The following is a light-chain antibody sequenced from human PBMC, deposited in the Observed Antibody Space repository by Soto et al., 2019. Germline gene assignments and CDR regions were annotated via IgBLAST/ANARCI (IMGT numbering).Light chain of an antibody. Sequence: QSALTQPASVSGSPGQSITISCTGTSSDVGGYNYVSWYQQHPGKAPKLMIYEVSNRPSGISNRFSGSKSGNTASLTISGLQAEDEADYYCSSYTSSNFWVFDGGTKLTVL. J-gene: IGLJ3*02. V-gene: IGLV2-14*01. CDR3: SSYTSSNFWV. CDR2: EVS. CDR1: SSDVGGYNY.